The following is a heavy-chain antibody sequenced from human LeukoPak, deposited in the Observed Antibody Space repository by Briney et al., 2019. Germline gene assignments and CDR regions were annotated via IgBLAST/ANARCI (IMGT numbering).Heavy chain of an antibody. CDR1: GGSFSGNY. CDR2: INHSGTT. D-gene: IGHD3-22*01. J-gene: IGHJ4*02. Sequence: SETLSLTCAVYGGSFSGNYWSWIRQPPGKGLEWIGDINHSGTTNYSPSLKSRVTISVDTSKNQFSLKLSSVTAADTAVFYCARRTGTYYYDSSGYSPWRYYFDYWGQGTLVTVSS. CDR3: ARRTGTYYYDSSGYSPWRYYFDY. V-gene: IGHV4-34*01.